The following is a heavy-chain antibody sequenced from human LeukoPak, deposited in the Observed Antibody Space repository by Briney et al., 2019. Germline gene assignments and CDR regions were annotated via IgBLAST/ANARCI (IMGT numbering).Heavy chain of an antibody. CDR1: GFTFSTHA. D-gene: IGHD2-15*01. CDR2: ISGPGGTT. CDR3: ARDFLEDTQ. Sequence: QPGGSLRLSCVVSGFTFSTHAMTWVRQAPGKGLERVSDISGPGGTTYYAASVKGRFTVSRDNAKSSLYLQMNSLRAEDTAVYYCARDFLEDTQWGQGTLVTVSS. J-gene: IGHJ4*02. V-gene: IGHV3-23*01.